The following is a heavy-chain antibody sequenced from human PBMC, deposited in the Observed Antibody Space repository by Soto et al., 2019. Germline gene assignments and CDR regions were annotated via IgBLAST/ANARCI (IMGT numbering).Heavy chain of an antibody. D-gene: IGHD3-3*01. Sequence: QVQLQESGPGLVKPSETLSLTCTVSGDSISSSYWNWIRQAPGKGLEWIGYIDDTGSTNYNPSLKSRVTLSVDPSNNQYSLKLSSVTAAGTAVYYCARGVLEWLLRDSYYYYMDVWGKGTTVTVSS. CDR3: ARGVLEWLLRDSYYYYMDV. V-gene: IGHV4-59*01. J-gene: IGHJ6*03. CDR1: GDSISSSY. CDR2: IDDTGST.